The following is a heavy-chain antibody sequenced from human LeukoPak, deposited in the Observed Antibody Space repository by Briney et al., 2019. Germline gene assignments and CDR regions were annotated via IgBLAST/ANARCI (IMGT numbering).Heavy chain of an antibody. CDR3: ARHTRKGAAEVMDF. CDR2: IHYSGNT. D-gene: IGHD6-25*01. V-gene: IGHV4-59*08. Sequence: PSETLSLTCTVSGGSISSYYWSWIPQPPGEGLEWIAYIHYSGNTNYNPSLKNRVTVSVDTSKTQFSLRLSSVTAADTAVYSCARHTRKGAAEVMDFWGQGTLVTVSS. J-gene: IGHJ4*02. CDR1: GGSISSYY.